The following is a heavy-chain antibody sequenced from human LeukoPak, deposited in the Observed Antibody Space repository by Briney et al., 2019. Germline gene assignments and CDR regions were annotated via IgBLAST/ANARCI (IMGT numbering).Heavy chain of an antibody. V-gene: IGHV4-34*01. Sequence: GSLRLSCAASGFTFSSYAMSWVRQPPGKGLEWIGEINHSGSTNYNPSLKSRVTIPVDTSKNQFSLKLSSVTAADTAVYYCARHPPYCSGGSCYSFDWFDPWGQGTLVTVSS. CDR3: ARHPPYCSGGSCYSFDWFDP. D-gene: IGHD2-15*01. J-gene: IGHJ5*02. CDR2: INHSGST. CDR1: GFTFSSYA.